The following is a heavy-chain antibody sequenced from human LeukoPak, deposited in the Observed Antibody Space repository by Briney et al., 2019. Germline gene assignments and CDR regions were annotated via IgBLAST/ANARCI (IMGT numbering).Heavy chain of an antibody. D-gene: IGHD6-13*01. CDR3: ARLGLSSSWYGNYFDY. Sequence: SETLSLTCTVSGDSISSYYWSWIRQPPGKGLEWIGYIYYSGSTNYNPSLKSRVTTSVDTSKNQFSLKLSSVTAADTAVYYCARLGLSSSWYGNYFDYWGQGTLVTVSS. V-gene: IGHV4-59*08. CDR1: GDSISSYY. CDR2: IYYSGST. J-gene: IGHJ4*02.